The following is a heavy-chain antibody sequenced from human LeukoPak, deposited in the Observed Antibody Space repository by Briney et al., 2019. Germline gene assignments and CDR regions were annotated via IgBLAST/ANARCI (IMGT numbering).Heavy chain of an antibody. CDR1: GFTFSSYG. CDR3: AREVYDTSGYYYGPTDY. Sequence: GGSLRLSCAASGFTFSSYGMHWVRQAPGKGLEWVAVIWYDGNNKFYADSVKGRFTISRDNSKNTLYLRMNSLRAEDTAVYYCAREVYDTSGYYYGPTDYWGQGTLVTVSS. CDR2: IWYDGNNK. J-gene: IGHJ4*02. D-gene: IGHD3-22*01. V-gene: IGHV3-33*01.